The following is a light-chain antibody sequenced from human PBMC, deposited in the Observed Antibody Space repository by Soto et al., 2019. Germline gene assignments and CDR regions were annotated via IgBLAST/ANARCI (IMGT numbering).Light chain of an antibody. CDR1: SPNIGTPYG. CDR3: QSYDNNLSGV. J-gene: IGLJ3*02. V-gene: IGLV1-40*01. Sequence: QSVLTQPPSVSGAQGQTVTISCTGNSPNIGTPYGVHWYQQLPGAAPKLLISGDNNRPSGVPDRFSASKSGTSASLAITGLQAEDEGVYFCQSYDNNLSGVFGGGTKVTVL. CDR2: GDN.